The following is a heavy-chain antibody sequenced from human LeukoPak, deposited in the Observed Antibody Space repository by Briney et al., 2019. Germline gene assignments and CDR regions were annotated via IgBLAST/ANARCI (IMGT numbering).Heavy chain of an antibody. Sequence: SVKVPCKASGGTISSSAISWVRQAPGQGLEWMGGIIPIFGPANYAQKFQGRVTITADESTNTAYMELSSLRSEDTAVYYCARDPQSRGFINVADAFDIWGQGTMVTVSS. CDR1: GGTISSSA. V-gene: IGHV1-69*13. CDR2: IIPIFGPA. D-gene: IGHD3-22*01. CDR3: ARDPQSRGFINVADAFDI. J-gene: IGHJ3*02.